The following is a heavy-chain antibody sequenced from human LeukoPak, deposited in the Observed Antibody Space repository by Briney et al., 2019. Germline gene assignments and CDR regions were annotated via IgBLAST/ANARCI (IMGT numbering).Heavy chain of an antibody. V-gene: IGHV3-23*01. D-gene: IGHD6-13*01. CDR2: ISGSGGST. CDR1: GFTFSCYA. CDR3: AKDPPHSSSWPNDAFDI. J-gene: IGHJ3*02. Sequence: GGSLRLSCAASGFTFSCYAMSWVRQAPGKGLEWVSAISGSGGSTYYADSVKGRFTISRDNSKNTLYLQMNSLRAEDTAVYYCAKDPPHSSSWPNDAFDIWGQGTMVTVSS.